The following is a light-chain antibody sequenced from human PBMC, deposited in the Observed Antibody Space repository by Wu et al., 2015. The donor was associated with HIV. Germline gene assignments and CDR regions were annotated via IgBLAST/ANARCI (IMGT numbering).Light chain of an antibody. CDR2: GTS. J-gene: IGKJ1*01. V-gene: IGKV3-15*01. Sequence: EIVLTQSPGTLSLSPGERATLSCRASQSVSSNNLAWYQQKPGQAPRLLFYGTSTRATGIPDRFSGSGSGTEFTLTINSMQSEDFAVYYCQQYNKWPRTFGQGTKVEIK. CDR1: QSVSSNN. CDR3: QQYNKWPRT.